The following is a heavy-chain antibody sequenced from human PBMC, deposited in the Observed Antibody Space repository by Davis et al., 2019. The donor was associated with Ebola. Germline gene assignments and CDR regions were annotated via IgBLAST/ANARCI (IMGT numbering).Heavy chain of an antibody. CDR3: ARAEYNWNYFAY. D-gene: IGHD1-20*01. V-gene: IGHV1-18*01. Sequence: AASVTVSCKASVYTFTSYGISRVRQAPGQGLEWMGWISAYNGNTNYAQKLQGRVTMTTDTSTSTAYMELRSLRSDDTAVYYCARAEYNWNYFAYWGQGTLVTVSS. J-gene: IGHJ4*02. CDR2: ISAYNGNT. CDR1: VYTFTSYG.